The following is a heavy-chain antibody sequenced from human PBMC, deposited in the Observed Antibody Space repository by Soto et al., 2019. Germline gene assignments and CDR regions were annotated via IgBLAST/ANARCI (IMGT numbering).Heavy chain of an antibody. CDR3: ASEGRLTTGLAVIRSGMDV. CDR2: IIPIFGTT. V-gene: IGHV1-69*06. J-gene: IGHJ6*02. D-gene: IGHD3-10*01. CDR1: GGTFSSYA. Sequence: QMQLVQSGAEVKKPGSSVKVSCKASGGTFSSYAISWVRQAPGQGLEWLGEIIPIFGTTKYAQNLQGRVTLTVDKSTSTAYMEFSSLGSEDTAVYYCASEGRLTTGLAVIRSGMDVWGQGTTVTVSS.